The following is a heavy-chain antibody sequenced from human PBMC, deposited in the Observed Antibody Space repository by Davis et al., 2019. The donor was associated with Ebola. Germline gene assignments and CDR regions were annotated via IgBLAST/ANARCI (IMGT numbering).Heavy chain of an antibody. J-gene: IGHJ4*02. CDR2: INHSGST. CDR3: ARGGVGYCSGGSCYSIFDY. CDR1: GWSFSGYY. V-gene: IGHV4-34*01. Sequence: PSETLSLTCAVYGWSFSGYYWSWIRQPPGKGLEWIGEINHSGSTNYNPSLKSRVTISVDTSKNQFSLKLSCVTAADTAVYYCARGGVGYCSGGSCYSIFDYWGQGTLVTVSS. D-gene: IGHD2-15*01.